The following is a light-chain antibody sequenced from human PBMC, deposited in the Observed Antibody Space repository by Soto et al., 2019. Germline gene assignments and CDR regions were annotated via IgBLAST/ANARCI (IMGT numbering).Light chain of an antibody. CDR3: QSYDSSTVV. Sequence: NFMLTQPHSVSESPGKTVTISCTRSSGSIASNDVQWYQQRPGSAPTTVIYENNQRPSGVPDRFSGSTDGSSNSASLTFSGLQTEDEADYYCQSYDSSTVVFGGGTKLTVL. CDR2: ENN. V-gene: IGLV6-57*04. CDR1: SGSIASND. J-gene: IGLJ2*01.